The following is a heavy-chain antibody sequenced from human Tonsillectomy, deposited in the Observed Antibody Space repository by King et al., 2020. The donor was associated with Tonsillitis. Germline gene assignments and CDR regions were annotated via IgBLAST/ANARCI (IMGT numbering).Heavy chain of an antibody. V-gene: IGHV4-30-4*01. CDR3: ARVSGGRGDWYFDL. CDR1: GGSISSGDYY. Sequence: QLQESGPGRVKPSQTLSLTCTVSGGSISSGDYYWSWILQPPGKGLEWIGNIHYSGSAYYNPSLKRRVTRSVDTSKNQFSLTLSSVTAADTAVYYCARVSGGRGDWYFDLWGRGTLVTVSS. CDR2: IHYSGSA. J-gene: IGHJ2*01. D-gene: IGHD3-16*01.